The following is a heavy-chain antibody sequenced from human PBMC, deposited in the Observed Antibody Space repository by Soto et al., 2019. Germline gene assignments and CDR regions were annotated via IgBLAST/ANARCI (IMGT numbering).Heavy chain of an antibody. V-gene: IGHV3-23*01. Sequence: GGSLRLSCAASGFTFSSYAMSWVRQAPGKGLEWVSAISGSGGSTYYADSVKGRFTISRDNSKNTLYLQMNSLRAEDTAVYYCAKDQSQNYYGSGSYYNVPSSFDYWGQGTLVTVSS. CDR1: GFTFSSYA. CDR3: AKDQSQNYYGSGSYYNVPSSFDY. J-gene: IGHJ4*02. D-gene: IGHD3-10*01. CDR2: ISGSGGST.